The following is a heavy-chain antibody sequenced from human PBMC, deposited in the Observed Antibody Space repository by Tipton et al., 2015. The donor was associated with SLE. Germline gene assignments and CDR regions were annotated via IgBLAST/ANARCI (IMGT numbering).Heavy chain of an antibody. Sequence: SLRLSCAASGFTFDDYAMHWVRQAPGKGLEWVSGISWNSGSIGYADSVKGRFTISRDNAKNTLHLQMNSLRAEDTAVYYCARDRGLVQDYWGQGTLVTVSS. CDR2: ISWNSGSI. V-gene: IGHV3-9*01. J-gene: IGHJ4*02. CDR1: GFTFDDYA. CDR3: ARDRGLVQDY. D-gene: IGHD2-8*02.